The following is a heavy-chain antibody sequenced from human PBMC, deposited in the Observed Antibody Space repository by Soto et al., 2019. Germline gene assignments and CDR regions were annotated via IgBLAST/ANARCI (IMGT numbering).Heavy chain of an antibody. V-gene: IGHV4-39*07. CDR2: IYHSGST. D-gene: IGHD3-10*01. CDR3: ARFKRTYYYGSGSYYDAFDI. CDR1: GGSISSSSYY. Sequence: PSETLSLTCTVSGGSISSSSYYWGWIRQPPGKGLEWIGGIYHSGSTYYDPSLKSRVTISVDTSKNQFSLKLSSVTAADTAVYYCARFKRTYYYGSGSYYDAFDIWGQGTMVTVSS. J-gene: IGHJ3*02.